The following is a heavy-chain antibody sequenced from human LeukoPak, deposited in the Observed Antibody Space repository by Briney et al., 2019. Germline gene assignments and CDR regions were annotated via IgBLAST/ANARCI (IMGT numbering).Heavy chain of an antibody. CDR3: AKRTRITMIVVAAYFDY. V-gene: IGHV3-23*01. J-gene: IGHJ4*02. D-gene: IGHD3-22*01. CDR2: ISGSNGNT. CDR1: GFTFSSHA. Sequence: GGSLRLSCAASGFTFSSHAMNWVRQAPGKGLEWVSSISGSNGNTFYADSVKGRFTVSSDNSKNTLYLQMNSLRAEDTAVYYCAKRTRITMIVVAAYFDYWGQGTLVTVSS.